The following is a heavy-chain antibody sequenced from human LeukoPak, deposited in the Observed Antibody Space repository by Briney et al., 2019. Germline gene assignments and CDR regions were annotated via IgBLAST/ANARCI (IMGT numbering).Heavy chain of an antibody. CDR2: INTNTGNP. V-gene: IGHV7-4-1*02. D-gene: IGHD3-16*01. J-gene: IGHJ4*02. CDR3: TRDRSGGAFDY. Sequence: ASVKVSCKASGYTFTSYAMNWVRQAPGQGLEWMGWINTNTGNPTYAQGFTGRFVFSLDTSVTTAYLHISSLQAEDTAVYYCTRDRSGGAFDYWGQGTLVTVSS. CDR1: GYTFTSYA.